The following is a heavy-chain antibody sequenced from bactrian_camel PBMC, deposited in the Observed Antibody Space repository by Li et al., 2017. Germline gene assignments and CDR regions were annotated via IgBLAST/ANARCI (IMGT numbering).Heavy chain of an antibody. V-gene: IGHV3S1*01. Sequence: HVQLVESGGGSVQTGESLRLSCAVSGAVAIIYCMGWFRRTPGNEREGVATIYTHADSTYYTDSVKGRFTISFDRSMNTLILQMTSLKPEDTAMYYCAAGVNLGVTARYEPYWGQGTQVTVS. CDR3: AAGVNLGVTARYEPY. CDR1: GAVAIIYC. J-gene: IGHJ4*01. D-gene: IGHD3*01. CDR2: IYTHADST.